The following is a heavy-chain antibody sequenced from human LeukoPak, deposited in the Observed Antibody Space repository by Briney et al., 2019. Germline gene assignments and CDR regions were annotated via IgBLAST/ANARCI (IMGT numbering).Heavy chain of an antibody. CDR3: ASGDILTGYYPPTPYNWFDP. V-gene: IGHV1-69*13. J-gene: IGHJ5*02. CDR1: GGTFSSYA. D-gene: IGHD3-9*01. CDR2: IIPIFGTA. Sequence: ASVKVSCKASGGTFSSYAISWVRQAPGQGLEWMGGIIPIFGTANYAQKFQGRVTITADESTSTAYMELSSLRSEDTAVYYCASGDILTGYYPPTPYNWFDPWGQGTLVTVSS.